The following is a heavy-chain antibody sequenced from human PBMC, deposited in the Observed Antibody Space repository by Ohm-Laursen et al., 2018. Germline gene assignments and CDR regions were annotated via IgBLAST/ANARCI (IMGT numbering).Heavy chain of an antibody. CDR2: ISYDGSNK. CDR1: GFTFSSYG. J-gene: IGHJ5*02. D-gene: IGHD4-17*01. V-gene: IGHV3-30*18. Sequence: SLRLSCAASGFTFSSYGMHWVRQAPGKGLEWVAVISYDGSNKYYADSVKGRFTISRDNSKNTLYLQMNSLRAEDTAVYYCAKGSFTVGFDPWGQGTLVTVSS. CDR3: AKGSFTVGFDP.